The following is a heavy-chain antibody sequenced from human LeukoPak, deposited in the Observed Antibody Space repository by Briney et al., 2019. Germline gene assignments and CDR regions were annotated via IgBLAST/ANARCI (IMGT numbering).Heavy chain of an antibody. CDR1: GYRFYNYG. CDR2: ISAYTGKT. Sequence: ASVKVSCKGSGYRFYNYGISWVRQVPGQGLEWVAWISAYTGKTDSAQKVQGRVTLTTDTSMSTAYMELRSLTSDDTAMYYCVRDFPTVSLRHFEFWGQGTLVTVSS. J-gene: IGHJ1*01. CDR3: VRDFPTVSLRHFEF. V-gene: IGHV1-18*01.